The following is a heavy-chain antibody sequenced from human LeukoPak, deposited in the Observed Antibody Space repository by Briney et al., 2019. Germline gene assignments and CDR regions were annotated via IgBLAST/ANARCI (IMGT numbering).Heavy chain of an antibody. J-gene: IGHJ5*02. Sequence: PSETLSLTCTVSGYSVSSGYYWGWIRQPPGKGLEWIGSIYHSGSTYYNPSLKSRVTISVDTSKNQFSLKLSSVTAADTAVYYCARLPSYGSSSERFSWGQGTLVTVSS. V-gene: IGHV4-38-2*02. CDR1: GYSVSSGYY. CDR3: ARLPSYGSSSERFS. CDR2: IYHSGST. D-gene: IGHD6-19*01.